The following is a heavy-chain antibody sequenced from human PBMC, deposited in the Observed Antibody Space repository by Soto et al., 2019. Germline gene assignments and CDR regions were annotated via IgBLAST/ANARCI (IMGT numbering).Heavy chain of an antibody. Sequence: ASVKVSCKASGYSFTSYGIAWVRQAPGPGPEWMGWISPYNGRTNYAQTVKGRVVMTTEISTNTVYLELRSLRSDDTAVYYCGRCRTDSYAMDVWGQGTTVTVSS. CDR1: GYSFTSYG. CDR3: GRCRTDSYAMDV. CDR2: ISPYNGRT. V-gene: IGHV1-18*01. J-gene: IGHJ6*02.